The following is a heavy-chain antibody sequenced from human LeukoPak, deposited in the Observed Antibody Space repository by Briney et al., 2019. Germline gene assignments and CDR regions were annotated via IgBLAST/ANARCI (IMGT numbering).Heavy chain of an antibody. CDR2: IKHDESEK. CDR1: GLTFSSYA. Sequence: GGSLRLSCAASGLTFSSYAMHWVRQAPGKGLEWVANIKHDESEKNYLASVKGGFTISRDNAQNSLYLQMNGLRVEDTAVYYCARDGSFWSGFHAFDLWGQGTVVTVSS. CDR3: ARDGSFWSGFHAFDL. V-gene: IGHV3-7*01. D-gene: IGHD3-3*01. J-gene: IGHJ3*01.